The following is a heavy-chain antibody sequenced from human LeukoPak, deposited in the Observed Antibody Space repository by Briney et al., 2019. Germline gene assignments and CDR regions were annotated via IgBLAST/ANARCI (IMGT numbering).Heavy chain of an antibody. V-gene: IGHV4-4*07. J-gene: IGHJ2*01. D-gene: IGHD6-19*01. Sequence: SETLSLTCTVSGGSISSYYWSWIRQPAGKGLEWIGRIYTSGSTNYNPSLKSRVTMSVDTSKNQFSLKLSSVTAADTAVYYCARDVHIAVAGEWYFDPWGRGTLVTVSS. CDR1: GGSISSYY. CDR2: IYTSGST. CDR3: ARDVHIAVAGEWYFDP.